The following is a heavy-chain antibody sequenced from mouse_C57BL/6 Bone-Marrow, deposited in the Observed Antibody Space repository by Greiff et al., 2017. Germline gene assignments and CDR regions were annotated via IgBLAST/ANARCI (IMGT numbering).Heavy chain of an antibody. CDR1: GYTFTSYW. J-gene: IGHJ1*03. CDR2: INPSNGGT. V-gene: IGHV1-53*01. CDR3: ARSGDYYGSSPWYFDV. D-gene: IGHD1-1*01. Sequence: QVHVKQPGTELVKPGASVKLSCKASGYTFTSYWMHWVKQRPGQGLEWIGNINPSNGGTNYNEKFKSKATLTVDKSSSTAYMQLSSLTSEDSAVYYCARSGDYYGSSPWYFDVWGTGTTVTVSS.